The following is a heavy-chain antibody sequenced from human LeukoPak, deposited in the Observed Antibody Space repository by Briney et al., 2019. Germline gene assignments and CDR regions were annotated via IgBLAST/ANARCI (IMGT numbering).Heavy chain of an antibody. CDR1: GYSISSGYH. Sequence: PSETLSLTCTVSGYSISSGYHWGWIRQPPGKGLEWIGYIYYSGSTNYNPSLKSRVTISVDTSKNQFSLKLSSVTAADTAVYYCARATKDKAFDYWGQGTLVTVSS. V-gene: IGHV4-38-2*02. CDR3: ARATKDKAFDY. J-gene: IGHJ4*02. D-gene: IGHD2-15*01. CDR2: IYYSGST.